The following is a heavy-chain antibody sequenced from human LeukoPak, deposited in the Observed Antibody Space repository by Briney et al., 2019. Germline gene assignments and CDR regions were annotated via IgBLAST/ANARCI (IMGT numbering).Heavy chain of an antibody. CDR3: ARDKAYYYDSSGSAGDAFDI. J-gene: IGHJ3*02. Sequence: PGGSLRLSCAPSGFTVSSNYMSWVRQAPGEGLEWVSVIYSGGSTYYADSVKGRFTISRDNSKNTLYLQMNSLRAEDTAVYYCARDKAYYYDSSGSAGDAFDIWGQGTMVTVSS. CDR1: GFTVSSNY. V-gene: IGHV3-53*01. CDR2: IYSGGST. D-gene: IGHD3-22*01.